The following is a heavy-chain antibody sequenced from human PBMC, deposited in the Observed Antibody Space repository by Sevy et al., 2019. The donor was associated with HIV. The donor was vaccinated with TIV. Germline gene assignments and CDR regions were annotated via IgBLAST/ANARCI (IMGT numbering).Heavy chain of an antibody. V-gene: IGHV4-59*08. Sequence: SETLSITCTVSGGSISSYYWSWIRQPPGKGLEWIGYIYYSGSTNYNPSLKSRVAISVDTSKNQFSLKLSSVTAADTAVYYCARQALGFGELFAYYFDYWGQGTLVTVSS. D-gene: IGHD3-10*01. CDR1: GGSISSYY. CDR3: ARQALGFGELFAYYFDY. J-gene: IGHJ4*02. CDR2: IYYSGST.